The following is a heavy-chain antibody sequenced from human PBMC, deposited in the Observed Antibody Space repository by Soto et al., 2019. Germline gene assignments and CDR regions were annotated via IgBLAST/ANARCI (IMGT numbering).Heavy chain of an antibody. J-gene: IGHJ5*02. CDR3: ARDRVNGRWLVTWFDP. D-gene: IGHD6-19*01. CDR2: ISSSSSYL. Sequence: EVQLVESGGGLVKPGGSLRLSCAASGCTFSSYSMNWVRHAPGKGLEWVSYISSSSSYLYYADSVKGRFTISRDNAKHSMYLQMNSLRAEDTGVYYCARDRVNGRWLVTWFDPWGQGNLVTVSS. CDR1: GCTFSSYS. V-gene: IGHV3-21*01.